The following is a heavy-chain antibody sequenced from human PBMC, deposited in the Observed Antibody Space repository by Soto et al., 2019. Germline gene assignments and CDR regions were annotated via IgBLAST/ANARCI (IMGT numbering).Heavy chain of an antibody. CDR3: ARDGCTNGVCYFDY. J-gene: IGHJ4*02. CDR1: GGTFSSYT. Sequence: SVKVSCKASGGTFSSYTISWVRQAPGQGLEWMGRIIPILGIANYAQKFQGRVTITADESTSTAYMELSSLRSEDTAVYYCARDGCTNGVCYFDYWGQGTLVTVSS. D-gene: IGHD2-8*01. CDR2: IIPILGIA. V-gene: IGHV1-69*04.